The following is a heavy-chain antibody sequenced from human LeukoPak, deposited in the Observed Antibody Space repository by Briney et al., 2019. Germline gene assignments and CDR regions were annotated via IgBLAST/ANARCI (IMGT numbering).Heavy chain of an antibody. CDR3: AKGGRCSGGSCYAGLVDY. J-gene: IGHJ4*02. D-gene: IGHD2-15*01. CDR2: ISGSGGST. V-gene: IGHV3-23*01. CDR1: GFTFSSYA. Sequence: GGSLRLSCAASGFTFSSYAMSWVRQAPGKGLEWVSAISGSGGSTYYADSVKGRFTISRDNSKNTLYLQMNSLRAEGTAVYYCAKGGRCSGGSCYAGLVDYWGQGTLVTVSS.